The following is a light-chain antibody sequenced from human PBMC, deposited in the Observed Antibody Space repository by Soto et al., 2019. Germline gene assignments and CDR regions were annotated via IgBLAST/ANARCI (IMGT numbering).Light chain of an antibody. CDR3: SSYTYSSTLYV. Sequence: QSALTQPASVSGSPGQSITISCTGTSSDVGGYSYVSWYQQHPGKAPKLMIYDVNNRPSGVSNRFSGSKSGNTASLTISGLQAEDEADYYWSSYTYSSTLYVFGTGTKLTVL. CDR2: DVN. CDR1: SSDVGGYSY. J-gene: IGLJ1*01. V-gene: IGLV2-14*01.